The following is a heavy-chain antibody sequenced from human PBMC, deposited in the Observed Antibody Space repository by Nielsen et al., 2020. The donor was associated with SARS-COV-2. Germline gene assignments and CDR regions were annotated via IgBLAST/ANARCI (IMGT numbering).Heavy chain of an antibody. CDR1: GSPVSPNRAA. V-gene: IGHV6-1*01. D-gene: IGHD1-7*01. CDR3: AREVRITGTTSFDY. Sequence: TLSLTFPLSGSPVSPNRAAWYSILHSPSRGLEWLGRTYYRSKWYNDYAVSVKSRITINPDTSKNQFSLQLNSVTPEDTAVYYCAREVRITGTTSFDYWGQGTLVTVSS. J-gene: IGHJ4*02. CDR2: TYYRSKWYN.